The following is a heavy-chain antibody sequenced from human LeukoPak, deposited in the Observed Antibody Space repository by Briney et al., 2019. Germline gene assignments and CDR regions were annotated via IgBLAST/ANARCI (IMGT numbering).Heavy chain of an antibody. CDR1: GFTFSSHW. Sequence: GGSLRLSRAASGFTFSSHWMHWVRQAPGKGLVWVSRINSDGRSTSYADSVKGRFTISRDNAKNTLYLQMNSLRAEDTAAYYCVRERGRQDAFDIWGQGTMVTVSS. D-gene: IGHD3-16*01. CDR2: INSDGRST. V-gene: IGHV3-74*01. J-gene: IGHJ3*02. CDR3: VRERGRQDAFDI.